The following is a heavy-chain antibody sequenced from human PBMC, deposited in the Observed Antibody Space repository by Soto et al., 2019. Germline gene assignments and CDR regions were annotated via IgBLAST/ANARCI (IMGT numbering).Heavy chain of an antibody. D-gene: IGHD4-17*01. V-gene: IGHV1-8*01. CDR3: ARLQQYYGGKPGDAFDI. Sequence: GASVKVSCKASGYTFTSYDINWVRQATGQGLEWMGWMNPNSGNTGYAQKFQGRVTMTRNTSISTAYMELSSLGSEDTAVYYCARLQQYYGGKPGDAFDIWGQGTMVTVSS. J-gene: IGHJ3*02. CDR1: GYTFTSYD. CDR2: MNPNSGNT.